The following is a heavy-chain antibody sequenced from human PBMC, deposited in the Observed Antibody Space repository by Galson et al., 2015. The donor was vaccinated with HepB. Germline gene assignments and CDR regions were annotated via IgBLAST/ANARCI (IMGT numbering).Heavy chain of an antibody. CDR2: IIPILGIA. D-gene: IGHD1-26*01. J-gene: IGHJ4*02. CDR1: GGTFSSYA. Sequence: SVKVSCKASGGTFSSYAISWVRQAPGQGLEWMGRIIPILGIANYAQKFQGRVTITADKSTSTAYMELSSLRSEDTAVYYCARDLGGSYGPGGYWGQGTLVTVSS. V-gene: IGHV1-69*04. CDR3: ARDLGGSYGPGGY.